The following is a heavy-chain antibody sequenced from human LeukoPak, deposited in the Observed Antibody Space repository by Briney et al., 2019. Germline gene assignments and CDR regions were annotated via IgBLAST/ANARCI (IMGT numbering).Heavy chain of an antibody. CDR1: GGSISSSSYF. V-gene: IGHV4-39*01. CDR3: ARVCSSSSCLFDY. J-gene: IGHJ4*02. Sequence: SETLSLTCTVSGGSISSSSYFWGWIRQPPGKRLQWIGSIYYSGSTYYNPSLKSRVTISVDTSKNQFSLKLSSVTAADTAVYYCARVCSSSSCLFDYWGRGTLVTVSS. D-gene: IGHD2-2*01. CDR2: IYYSGST.